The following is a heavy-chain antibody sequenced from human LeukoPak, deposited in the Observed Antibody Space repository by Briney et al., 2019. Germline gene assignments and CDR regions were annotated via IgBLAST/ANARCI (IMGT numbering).Heavy chain of an antibody. CDR1: GGSISSGGYY. D-gene: IGHD3-10*01. J-gene: IGHJ5*02. V-gene: IGHV4-31*03. Sequence: SETLTLTCTVSGGSISSGGYYWSWIRQHPGKGLEWIGYIYYSGSTYYNPSLKSRVTISVDTSKNQFSLKLSSVTAADTAVYYCAAYYYGSGSSPNNLFDPWGQGTLVTVSS. CDR2: IYYSGST. CDR3: AAYYYGSGSSPNNLFDP.